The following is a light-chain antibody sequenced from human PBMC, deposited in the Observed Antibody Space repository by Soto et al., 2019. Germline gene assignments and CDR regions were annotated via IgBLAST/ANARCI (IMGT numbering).Light chain of an antibody. Sequence: EIVLAQFSGTLSLSPGERATLSCRSRQSVSSSYLAWYQQKPGQAPRLLIYGASSRATGIPDRYSGSGSETDFTLTISSLQPEDSATYYCQQTNTFPLTFGGGTKVDNK. CDR2: GAS. V-gene: IGKV3-20*01. CDR3: QQTNTFPLT. J-gene: IGKJ4*01. CDR1: QSVSSSY.